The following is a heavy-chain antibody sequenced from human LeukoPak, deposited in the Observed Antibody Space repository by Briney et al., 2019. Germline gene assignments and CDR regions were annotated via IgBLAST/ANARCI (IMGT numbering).Heavy chain of an antibody. Sequence: ASVKVSCKASGYTFTGYYMHWVRQAPGQGLEWMGWINPNSGGTNYAQKFQGRVTMTRDTSISTACMELSRLRSDDTAVYYCARVLSRNTNSGSYYGYWGQGTLVTVSS. V-gene: IGHV1-2*02. CDR2: INPNSGGT. J-gene: IGHJ4*02. CDR1: GYTFTGYY. CDR3: ARVLSRNTNSGSYYGY. D-gene: IGHD1-26*01.